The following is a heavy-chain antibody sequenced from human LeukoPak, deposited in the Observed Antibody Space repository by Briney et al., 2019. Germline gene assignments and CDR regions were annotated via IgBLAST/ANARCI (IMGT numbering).Heavy chain of an antibody. D-gene: IGHD2-8*01. CDR3: TREGTHGHIDPFDV. J-gene: IGHJ3*01. CDR1: GFSLNNYD. CDR2: IDTAGGT. V-gene: IGHV3-13*01. Sequence: GGSLRLSCVASGFSLNNYDMHWVRQATGKDLEGVSAIDTAGGTYYPDSVKGRFTISRDTAKNSLYLQMNSLSAGDTAVYYCTREGTHGHIDPFDVWGQGTMVTVSS.